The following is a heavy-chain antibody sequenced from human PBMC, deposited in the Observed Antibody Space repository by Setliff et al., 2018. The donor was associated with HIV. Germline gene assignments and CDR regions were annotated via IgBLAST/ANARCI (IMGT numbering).Heavy chain of an antibody. Sequence: PSQTLSLTCAISGDTISSNSVSWNWIRQSPSRGLEWLGRTYYRSKWYNDYAVSVKSRMTFNPDTSKNQFSLQLNSVTPEDTAVYFCARGNSTKRGFDYWGLGTLVTV. J-gene: IGHJ4*02. CDR3: ARGNSTKRGFDY. D-gene: IGHD3-10*01. CDR1: GDTISSNSVS. CDR2: TYYRSKWYN. V-gene: IGHV6-1*01.